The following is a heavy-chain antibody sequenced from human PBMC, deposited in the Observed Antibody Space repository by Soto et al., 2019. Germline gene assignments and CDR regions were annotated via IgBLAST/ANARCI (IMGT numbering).Heavy chain of an antibody. Sequence: GSLRLSCAASGFTFSRYGMNWLRQAPGKGLEWVASISSTTSYVYYADSVKGRFSTSRDNAKNILYLEMYALRTEDTAVYYCARDPSEGRVGNWFESWGQGTLVTVSS. V-gene: IGHV3-21*06. CDR1: GFTFSRYG. J-gene: IGHJ5*01. D-gene: IGHD2-2*01. CDR2: ISSTTSYV. CDR3: ARDPSEGRVGNWFES.